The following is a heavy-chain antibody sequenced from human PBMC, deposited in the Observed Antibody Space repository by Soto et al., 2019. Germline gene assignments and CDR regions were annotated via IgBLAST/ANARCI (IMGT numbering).Heavy chain of an antibody. Sequence: GGSLRLSCAASGFTFSSYGMHWVRQAPGKGLEWVAVIWYDGSNKYYADSVKGRFTISRDNSKNTLYLQMNSLRAEDTAVYYCARGEGATDPYYFDYWGQGTLVTVSS. J-gene: IGHJ4*02. CDR3: ARGEGATDPYYFDY. D-gene: IGHD1-26*01. CDR2: IWYDGSNK. V-gene: IGHV3-33*01. CDR1: GFTFSSYG.